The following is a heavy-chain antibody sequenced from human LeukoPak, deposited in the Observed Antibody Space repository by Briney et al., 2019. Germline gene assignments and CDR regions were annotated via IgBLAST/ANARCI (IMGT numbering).Heavy chain of an antibody. CDR2: MNPKTGDT. D-gene: IGHD5-24*01. CDR3: ARAASHYNFRDNYYFLDV. J-gene: IGHJ6*03. CDR1: GYTFTSYD. Sequence: GASVKVSCKASGYTFTSYDINWVRQATGQGLEWMGWMNPKTGDTDSVQRFQGRVNMTRDPSLNTTFMDLSRLRSDDTAAYYCARAASHYNFRDNYYFLDVWGGGTTVTVSS. V-gene: IGHV1-8*01.